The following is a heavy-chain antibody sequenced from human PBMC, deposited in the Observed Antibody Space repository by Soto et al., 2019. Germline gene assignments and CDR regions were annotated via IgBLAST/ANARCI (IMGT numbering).Heavy chain of an antibody. V-gene: IGHV4-30-2*01. CDR3: ARAVSPYFGTWFDP. CDR1: GGSITSGNSYS. CDR2: ISQTGAT. Sequence: SETLSLTCAVSGGSITSGNSYSWAWIRQPPGRGLEWIGSISQTGATSYNPSLKSRVSVSLDKSENQFSLRLSSVTAADMAVYYCARAVSPYFGTWFDPWGQGTLVTVSS. J-gene: IGHJ5*02. D-gene: IGHD3-10*01.